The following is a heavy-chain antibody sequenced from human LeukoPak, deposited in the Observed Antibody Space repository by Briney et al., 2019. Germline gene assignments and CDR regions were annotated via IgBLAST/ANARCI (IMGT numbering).Heavy chain of an antibody. V-gene: IGHV1-8*03. CDR2: INPNTGKT. Sequence: ASVKVSCKASGYTFTSYDINWMRQATGQEPEWMGWINPNTGKTGYAQKSQGRVTITRDTSINTAYMELSSLRSEDTAVYYCARVSAEAVAGLNWFDPWGQGTLVTVSS. J-gene: IGHJ5*02. D-gene: IGHD6-19*01. CDR1: GYTFTSYD. CDR3: ARVSAEAVAGLNWFDP.